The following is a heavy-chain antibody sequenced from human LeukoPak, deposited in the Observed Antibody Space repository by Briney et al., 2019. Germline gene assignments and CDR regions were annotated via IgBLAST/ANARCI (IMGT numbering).Heavy chain of an antibody. Sequence: GGSLRLSCAASGFTFSSYAMSWVRQAPGKGLEWVSAISGSGGSTYYADSVKGRFTISRDNSKNTLYLQMNSLRAEDTAVYYCARVYYDSSGFLDYWGQGTLVTVSS. D-gene: IGHD3-22*01. CDR2: ISGSGGST. J-gene: IGHJ4*02. CDR1: GFTFSSYA. CDR3: ARVYYDSSGFLDY. V-gene: IGHV3-23*01.